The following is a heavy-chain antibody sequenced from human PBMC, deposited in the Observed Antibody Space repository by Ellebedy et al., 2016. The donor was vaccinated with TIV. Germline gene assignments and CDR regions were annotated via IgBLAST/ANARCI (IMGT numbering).Heavy chain of an antibody. J-gene: IGHJ4*02. CDR1: GYTFTGYY. CDR2: INPNSGGT. V-gene: IGHV1-2*02. Sequence: AASVKVSCKASGYTFTGYYMHWVRQAPGQGLEWMGWINPNSGGTNYAQKFQGRVTMTRDTSISTAYMELSRLRSDDTAVYYCARARIAAAGTFDYWGQGTLVTVSS. D-gene: IGHD6-13*01. CDR3: ARARIAAAGTFDY.